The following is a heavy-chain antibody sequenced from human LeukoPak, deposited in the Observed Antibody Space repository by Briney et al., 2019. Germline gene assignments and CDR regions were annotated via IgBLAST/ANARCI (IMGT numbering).Heavy chain of an antibody. CDR2: IYYSGST. V-gene: IGHV4-30-4*01. D-gene: IGHD3-16*01. CDR3: ARGGDDYGDY. CDR1: GGSISSGDYY. Sequence: SETLSLTCTVSGGSISSGDYYWSWIRQPPGQGLEWIGYIYYSGSTYYNPSLKSRVTISVDTSKNQFSLKLSSVTAADTAVYYCARGGDDYGDYWGQGTLVTVSS. J-gene: IGHJ4*02.